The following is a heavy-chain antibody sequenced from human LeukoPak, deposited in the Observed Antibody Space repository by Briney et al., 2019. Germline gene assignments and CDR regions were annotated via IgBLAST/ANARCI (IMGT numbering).Heavy chain of an antibody. J-gene: IGHJ4*02. CDR3: AKDHRIHPTLGYSYGLDY. D-gene: IGHD5-18*01. CDR2: SSGSGGST. CDR1: GFTFSSYG. V-gene: IGHV3-23*01. Sequence: SGGSLRLSCVVSGFTFSSYGMSWVRQAPGKGLEWVSGSSGSGGSTYYADSVKGRFTISRDNSKSTLYLQMNSLRAEDTAVYYCAKDHRIHPTLGYSYGLDYWGQGTLVTVSS.